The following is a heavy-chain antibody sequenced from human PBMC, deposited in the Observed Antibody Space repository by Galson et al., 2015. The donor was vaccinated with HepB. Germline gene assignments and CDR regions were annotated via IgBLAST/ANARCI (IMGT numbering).Heavy chain of an antibody. D-gene: IGHD3-3*01. J-gene: IGHJ6*02. Sequence: SLRLSCAASGFTFSSYEMNWVRQAPGMGLEWLSFISSSGGTIYYADSVKGRFTISRDNAKNSLYLQMSSLRAGDTAVYYCASRFLGGMDVWGQGTTVTVSS. CDR3: ASRFLGGMDV. V-gene: IGHV3-48*03. CDR1: GFTFSSYE. CDR2: ISSSGGTI.